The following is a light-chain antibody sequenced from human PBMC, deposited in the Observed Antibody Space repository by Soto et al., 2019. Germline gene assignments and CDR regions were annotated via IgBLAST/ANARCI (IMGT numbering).Light chain of an antibody. CDR1: QSVSSN. CDR2: GAS. J-gene: IGKJ4*01. CDR3: QQHISWPLT. V-gene: IGKV3-15*01. Sequence: DIVLTQSPATLSVSPGERATLSCRASQSVSSNLAWYQQKPGQAPRLLIYGASTRATDIPARFSGSGSGTEFTLTISNLEPEDFAVYYCQQHISWPLTFGGGTKVEIK.